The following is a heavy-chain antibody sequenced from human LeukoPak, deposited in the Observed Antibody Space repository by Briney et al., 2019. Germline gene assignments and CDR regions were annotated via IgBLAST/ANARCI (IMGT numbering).Heavy chain of an antibody. Sequence: SETLSLTCTVSGGSISSSSYYWGWIRQPPGKGLEWIGSIYYSGSTYYNPSLKSRVTISVDTSKNQFSLKLSSVTAADTAVYYCARAPHYRMYSSSWYRDGWFDPWGQGTLVTVSS. V-gene: IGHV4-39*01. J-gene: IGHJ5*02. D-gene: IGHD6-13*01. CDR2: IYYSGST. CDR3: ARAPHYRMYSSSWYRDGWFDP. CDR1: GGSISSSSYY.